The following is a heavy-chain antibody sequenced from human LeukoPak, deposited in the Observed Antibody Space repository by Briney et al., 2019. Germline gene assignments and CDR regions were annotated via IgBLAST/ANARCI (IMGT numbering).Heavy chain of an antibody. D-gene: IGHD3-10*01. Sequence: GGSLRLSCAASGFTFSGSAMHWVRQASGKGLEWGGRIRSKANSYATAYAASVKGRFTISRDDSKNTAYLQMNSLKTEDTAVYYCTRQLDYYGSGSSGDYWGQGTLVTVSS. CDR2: IRSKANSYAT. CDR3: TRQLDYYGSGSSGDY. J-gene: IGHJ4*02. V-gene: IGHV3-73*01. CDR1: GFTFSGSA.